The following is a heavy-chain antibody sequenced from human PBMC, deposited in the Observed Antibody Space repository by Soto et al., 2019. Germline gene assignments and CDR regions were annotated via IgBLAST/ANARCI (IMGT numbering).Heavy chain of an antibody. CDR3: ARVSNRARGHDS. Sequence: PSQTLSLTCAISWDSVSSNVAAWTWIRQSPSRGLEWLGRTFYRSNWNYNYAVSVTGRMTINPDTSRNQFSLQLNSVTPEDTAVYYCARVSNRARGHDSWGQGTLVPVCS. D-gene: IGHD3-10*01. J-gene: IGHJ4*02. CDR2: TFYRSNWNY. CDR1: WDSVSSNVAA. V-gene: IGHV6-1*01.